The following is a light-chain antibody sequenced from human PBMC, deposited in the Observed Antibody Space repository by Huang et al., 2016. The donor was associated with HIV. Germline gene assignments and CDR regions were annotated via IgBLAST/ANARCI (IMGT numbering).Light chain of an antibody. CDR1: QSVRSNTY. CDR3: QQYGSSPPFP. CDR2: GAS. Sequence: EIVLTQSPGTLSLSPGERATLSCRASQSVRSNTYLAWYQQKPGQPPRLLIYGASNRATGIPDRLSGSGSGTDFTLTITRLEPEDSAVYYCQQYGSSPPFPFGQGTKLEIK. V-gene: IGKV3-20*01. J-gene: IGKJ2*01.